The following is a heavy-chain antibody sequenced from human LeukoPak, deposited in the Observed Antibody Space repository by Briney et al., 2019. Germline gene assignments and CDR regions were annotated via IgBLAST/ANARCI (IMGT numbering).Heavy chain of an antibody. CDR1: GFTFDDYA. J-gene: IGHJ3*02. Sequence: GGSLRLSCAASGFTFDDYAMHWVRQAPGKGLEWVSLISGDGGSTYYADSVKGRFTISRDNSKNSLYLQMNSLRTEDTALYYCAKGKYSGSYQDAFDIWGQGTMVTVSS. CDR3: AKGKYSGSYQDAFDI. V-gene: IGHV3-43*02. D-gene: IGHD1-26*01. CDR2: ISGDGGST.